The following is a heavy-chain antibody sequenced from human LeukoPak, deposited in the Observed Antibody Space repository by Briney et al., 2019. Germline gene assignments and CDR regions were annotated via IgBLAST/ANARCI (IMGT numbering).Heavy chain of an antibody. CDR2: INQGGSDK. CDR3: TRDRSRAEDD. Sequence: GGSLRLSCAASGFTFSGHWMSWVRQAPGKGLECVANINQGGSDKYYVGSVKGRFTIHRDNANHLLYLQMKSQRGEHTDVYYCTRDRSRAEDDWGQGTLVTVSS. CDR1: GFTFSGHW. V-gene: IGHV3-7*01. J-gene: IGHJ4*02. D-gene: IGHD1-14*01.